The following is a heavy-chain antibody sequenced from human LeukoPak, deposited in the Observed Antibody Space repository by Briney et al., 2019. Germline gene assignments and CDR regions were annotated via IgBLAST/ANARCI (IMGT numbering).Heavy chain of an antibody. CDR2: IRQDESER. V-gene: IGHV3-7*03. J-gene: IGHJ6*03. CDR3: AKAARSTVTTVYYYYMDV. Sequence: GGSLRLSCEGSGFSFSSYWMTWVRQLPGKGPEWVANIRQDESERYFADSVKGRFTISRDNAKKSVYLHMSSLRAEDTAVYYCAKAARSTVTTVYYYYMDVWGKGTTVTVSS. CDR1: GFSFSSYW. D-gene: IGHD4-17*01.